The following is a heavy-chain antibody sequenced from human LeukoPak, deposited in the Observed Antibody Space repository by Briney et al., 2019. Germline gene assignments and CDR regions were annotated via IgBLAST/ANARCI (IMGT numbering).Heavy chain of an antibody. J-gene: IGHJ6*02. V-gene: IGHV1-2*02. CDR3: ARVFYYDSSGYYGYYYYGMDV. D-gene: IGHD3-22*01. Sequence: ASVKVSCKASGYTFTGYYMHWVRQAPGQGLEWMGWINQNSGGTNYAQKFQGRVTMTRDTSISTAYMELSRLRSDDTAVYYCARVFYYDSSGYYGYYYYGMDVWGQGTTVTVSS. CDR2: INQNSGGT. CDR1: GYTFTGYY.